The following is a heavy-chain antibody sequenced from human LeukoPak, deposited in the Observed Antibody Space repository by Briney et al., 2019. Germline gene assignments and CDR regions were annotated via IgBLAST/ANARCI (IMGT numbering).Heavy chain of an antibody. J-gene: IGHJ4*02. CDR2: IGTAGDT. D-gene: IGHD1-1*01. CDR1: GFTFSDYE. Sequence: LSGGSLRLSCAASGFTFSDYEMHWVRQATGKGLEWVSAIGTAGDTYYTGSVKGRFTISRENAKNSLYLQMNSLRAGDTAVYYCARVAKERVGGVYYFDYWGQGTLVTVSS. CDR3: ARVAKERVGGVYYFDY. V-gene: IGHV3-13*01.